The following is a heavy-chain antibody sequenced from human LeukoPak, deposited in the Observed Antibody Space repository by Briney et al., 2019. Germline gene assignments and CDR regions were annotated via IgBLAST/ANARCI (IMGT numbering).Heavy chain of an antibody. CDR1: GGSFRGYY. CDR3: ARGIVLTGYASFDY. CDR2: VNHNGGT. D-gene: IGHD2-8*02. J-gene: IGHJ4*02. V-gene: IGHV4-34*01. Sequence: SETLSLTCAVNGGSFRGYYWTWIRQPPGKGLEWTGEVNHNGGTNYSPSLKSRITISVDTSKNQFSLKLNSVTAADTAVYFCARGIVLTGYASFDYRGQGTPVTVSS.